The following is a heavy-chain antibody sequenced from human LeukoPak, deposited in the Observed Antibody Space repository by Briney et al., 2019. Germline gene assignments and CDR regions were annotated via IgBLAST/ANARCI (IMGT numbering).Heavy chain of an antibody. CDR1: GFILSDYN. V-gene: IGHV3-21*01. Sequence: PGGSLRLSCAASGFILSDYNMNWVRQAPGEGLEWVSFISISGTYITYADSVKGRFTISRENAKNSLYLQMNSLRAEDTAVYYCSRDISATTRAYDYWGQGTLVTVSS. J-gene: IGHJ4*02. CDR2: ISISGTYI. CDR3: SRDISATTRAYDY. D-gene: IGHD1-26*01.